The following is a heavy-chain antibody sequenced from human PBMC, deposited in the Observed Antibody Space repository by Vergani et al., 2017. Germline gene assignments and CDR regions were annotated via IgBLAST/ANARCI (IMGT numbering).Heavy chain of an antibody. V-gene: IGHV4-59*01. D-gene: IGHD3-16*01. CDR3: AGDLGLRWGGPTRDYYGMDV. CDR2: IYYSGST. J-gene: IGHJ6*02. CDR1: GGSISSYY. Sequence: QVQLQESGPGLVKPSETLSLTCTVSGGSISSYYWSWIRQPPGKGLEWIGYIYYSGSTNYNPSLKSRVTISVDTSKNQFSLKLSSVTAADTAVYYCAGDLGLRWGGPTRDYYGMDVWGQGTTVTVSS.